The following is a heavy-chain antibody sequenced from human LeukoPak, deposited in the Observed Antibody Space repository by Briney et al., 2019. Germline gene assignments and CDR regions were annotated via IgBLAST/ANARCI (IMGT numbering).Heavy chain of an antibody. CDR2: IYYSGST. CDR3: ARGRDDFWSGYYRLYYYGMDV. J-gene: IGHJ6*02. Sequence: SETLSLTCTVSGGSISSYYWSWIRQPPGKGLEWIGYIYYSGSTNYNPSLESRVTISVDTSKNQFSLKLSSVTAADTAVYYCARGRDDFWSGYYRLYYYGMDVWGQGTTVTVSS. D-gene: IGHD3-3*01. CDR1: GGSISSYY. V-gene: IGHV4-59*12.